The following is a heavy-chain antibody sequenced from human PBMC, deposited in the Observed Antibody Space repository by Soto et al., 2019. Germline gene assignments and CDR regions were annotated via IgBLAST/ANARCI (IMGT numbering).Heavy chain of an antibody. CDR2: IYSGGST. D-gene: IGHD3-22*01. CDR1: GFTVSSNY. CDR3: ARSSEDYYDSSLYFDY. V-gene: IGHV3-53*02. Sequence: EVQLVETGGGLIQPGGSLRLSCAASGFTVSSNYMSWVRQAPGKGLEWVSVIYSGGSTYYAVSVKGRFTISRDNSKNTLYLQMNSLRAEDTAVYYCARSSEDYYDSSLYFDYWGQGTLVTVSS. J-gene: IGHJ4*02.